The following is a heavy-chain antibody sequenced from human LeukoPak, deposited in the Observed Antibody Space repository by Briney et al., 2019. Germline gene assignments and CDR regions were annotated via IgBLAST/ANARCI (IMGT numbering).Heavy chain of an antibody. CDR2: IRYDGSSK. Sequence: GGSLRLPCAASGFTFSTDDMHWVRQAPGKGLEWVASIRYDGSSKYYGDSGKGRFTISRDNSKNTLYLQMNSLRAEDTAVYYCARKSEEYDSSGYYYVEDYWGQGTLVTVSS. CDR3: ARKSEEYDSSGYYYVEDY. V-gene: IGHV3-30*02. CDR1: GFTFSTDD. D-gene: IGHD3-22*01. J-gene: IGHJ4*02.